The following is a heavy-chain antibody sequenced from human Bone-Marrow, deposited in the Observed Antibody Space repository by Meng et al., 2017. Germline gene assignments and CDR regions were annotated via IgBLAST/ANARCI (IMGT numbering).Heavy chain of an antibody. Sequence: VELREAGPGLVNPSQTLSLTCTVSGGSISSGNHYWSWIRQHPGKGLEYIGYIYYSGSTYYNPSLKSRVIISVDTSKNQFSLRLNSVTAADTAVYYCASLYGDSSVWYLDLWGRGTLVTVSS. CDR3: ASLYGDSSVWYLDL. D-gene: IGHD4-17*01. J-gene: IGHJ2*01. V-gene: IGHV4-31*03. CDR2: IYYSGST. CDR1: GGSISSGNHY.